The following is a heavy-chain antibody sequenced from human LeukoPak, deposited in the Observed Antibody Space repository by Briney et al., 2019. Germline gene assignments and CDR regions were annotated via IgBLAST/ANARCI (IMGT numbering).Heavy chain of an antibody. CDR3: ASGPKAYYDSSGKYNWFDP. Sequence: PSETLSLTCTVSGGSISNYYWSWIRQPAGKGLEWIGRIYTSGSTNYNPSLKSRVTISVDTSKNQFSLKLSSVTAADTAVYYCASGPKAYYDSSGKYNWFDPWGQGTLVTVSS. CDR2: IYTSGST. V-gene: IGHV4-4*07. CDR1: GGSISNYY. D-gene: IGHD3-22*01. J-gene: IGHJ5*02.